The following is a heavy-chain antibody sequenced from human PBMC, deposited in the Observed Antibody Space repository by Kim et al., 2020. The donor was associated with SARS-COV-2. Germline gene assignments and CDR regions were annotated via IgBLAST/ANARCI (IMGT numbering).Heavy chain of an antibody. CDR2: INGGDDGT. J-gene: IGHJ5*02. CDR3: AKDIVDDGSGTFGP. V-gene: IGHV3-23*01. D-gene: IGHD3-10*01. CDR1: GFNLSNCA. Sequence: GGSLRLSCAASGFNLSNCAVTGVRQAPGKGLEWISAINGGDDGTYYADSVKGRFTISRDNSKNMWYLQMSGLRAENPAVYYCAKDIVDDGSGTFGPWGQGTLVTVSS.